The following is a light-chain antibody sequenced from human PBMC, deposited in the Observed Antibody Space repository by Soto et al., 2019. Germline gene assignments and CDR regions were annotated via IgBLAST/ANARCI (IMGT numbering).Light chain of an antibody. CDR2: EVS. J-gene: IGLJ7*01. V-gene: IGLV2-14*01. CDR1: SSDVGGYNY. CDR3: SSYTSSSTLALCV. Sequence: QSALTQPASVSGSPGQSITISCTGTSSDVGGYNYVSWYQQHPGKAPKLMIYEVSNRPSGVSNRFSGSKSGNTASLTISGLQGEDEAYYYCSSYTSSSTLALCVFGTGTQLTVL.